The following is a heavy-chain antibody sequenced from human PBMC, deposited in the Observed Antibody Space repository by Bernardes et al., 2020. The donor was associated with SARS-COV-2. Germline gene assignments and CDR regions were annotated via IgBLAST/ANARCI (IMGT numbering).Heavy chain of an antibody. J-gene: IGHJ4*02. Sequence: GGSLRLSCAASGFTFRSYAMSWVRQAPGKGLEWVSVISGSGDTTYYADSVKGRFTISRDNSKNTLYLQMSSLRAEDTAVYYCAKGDRVVTGASPDYWGQGTLVTVSS. D-gene: IGHD2-2*01. CDR1: GFTFRSYA. CDR2: ISGSGDTT. V-gene: IGHV3-23*01. CDR3: AKGDRVVTGASPDY.